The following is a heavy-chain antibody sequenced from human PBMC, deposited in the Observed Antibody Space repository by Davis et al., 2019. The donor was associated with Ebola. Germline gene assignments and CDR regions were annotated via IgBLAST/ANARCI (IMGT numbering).Heavy chain of an antibody. CDR2: IQTDGSST. CDR1: GFTFGDYF. Sequence: GESLKISCAASGFTFGDYFMSWIRQAPGKGLVWVSRIQTDGSSTSYADSVKGRFTISRDNAKNTLYLQMNSLRVEDTAVYYCTRDYGDYVNDDWGQGTLVTVSS. V-gene: IGHV3-74*01. CDR3: TRDYGDYVNDD. J-gene: IGHJ4*02. D-gene: IGHD4-17*01.